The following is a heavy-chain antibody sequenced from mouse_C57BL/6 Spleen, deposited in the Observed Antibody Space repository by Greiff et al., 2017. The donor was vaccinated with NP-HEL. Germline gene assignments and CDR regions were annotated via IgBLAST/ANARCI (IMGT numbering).Heavy chain of an antibody. CDR2: INPNNGGT. D-gene: IGHD2-3*01. V-gene: IGHV1-26*01. CDR1: GYTFTDYY. J-gene: IGHJ1*03. CDR3: ARDDTWYFDV. Sequence: EVQLQQSGPELVKPGASVKISCKASGYTFTDYYMNWVKQSHGKSLEWIGDINPNNGGTSYNQKFKGKATLTVDKSSSTAYMELRSLTSEDSAVYYCARDDTWYFDVWGTGTTVTVSS.